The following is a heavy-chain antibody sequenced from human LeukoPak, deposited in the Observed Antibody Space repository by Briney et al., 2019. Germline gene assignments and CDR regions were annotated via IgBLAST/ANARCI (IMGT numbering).Heavy chain of an antibody. CDR3: ARGSRQWLVRGAEYFQH. Sequence: SETLSLTCTVSGGSISSYYWSWIRQPPGKGLEWIGYIYYSGSTNYNPSLKSRVTISVDTSKNQFSLKLSSVTAADTAVYYCARGSRQWLVRGAEYFQHWGQGTLVTVSS. CDR1: GGSISSYY. CDR2: IYYSGST. D-gene: IGHD6-19*01. J-gene: IGHJ1*01. V-gene: IGHV4-59*12.